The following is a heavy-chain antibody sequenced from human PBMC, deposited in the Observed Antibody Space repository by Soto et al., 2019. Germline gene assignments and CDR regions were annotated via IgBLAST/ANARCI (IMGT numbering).Heavy chain of an antibody. V-gene: IGHV4-31*03. CDR1: GGSISGEGYY. Sequence: QVQLQESGPGLVEPSQTLSLTCTVSGGSISGEGYYWSWIRQYSGRGLEWIGYVHYSGSTCSNPSLKSRGTISVDPSKTQFFLQLPSLTAADTAVYYCARAWTATAGWANGFDSWGQGTLVTVSS. CDR3: ARAWTATAGWANGFDS. CDR2: VHYSGST. D-gene: IGHD6-13*01. J-gene: IGHJ5*02.